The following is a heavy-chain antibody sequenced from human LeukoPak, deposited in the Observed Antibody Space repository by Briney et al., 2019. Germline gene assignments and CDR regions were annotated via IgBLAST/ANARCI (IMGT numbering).Heavy chain of an antibody. D-gene: IGHD6-19*01. J-gene: IGHJ4*02. CDR1: GYTFTGYY. CDR2: INPNSGGT. Sequence: ASVKVSCKASGYTFTGYYMDWVRQAPGQGLEWMGWINPNSGGTNYAQNFQGRVTMTRDTSISTAYMELSRLRSDDTAVYYCARVRIAVAGKYYFDYWGQGTLVTVSS. V-gene: IGHV1-2*02. CDR3: ARVRIAVAGKYYFDY.